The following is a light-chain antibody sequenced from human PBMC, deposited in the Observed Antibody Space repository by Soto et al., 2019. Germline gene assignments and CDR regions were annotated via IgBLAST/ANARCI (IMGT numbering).Light chain of an antibody. Sequence: DIVMTQSPDSLAVSLGERATINCKSSQSVLYSSNNNNYLAWYQQKPGQPPRLLIYWASIRESGVPDRFSGSGSGTDFTLAISSLQAEDVAVYYCHEYLNTPRMFGQGTKVEVK. CDR3: HEYLNTPRM. V-gene: IGKV4-1*01. CDR2: WAS. CDR1: QSVLYSSNNNNY. J-gene: IGKJ1*01.